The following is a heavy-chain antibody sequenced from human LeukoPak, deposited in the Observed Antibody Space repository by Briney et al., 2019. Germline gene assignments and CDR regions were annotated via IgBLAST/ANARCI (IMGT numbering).Heavy chain of an antibody. CDR1: GGSFSGYY. CDR3: ARLYCSGGSCYSGLGSADY. J-gene: IGHJ4*02. V-gene: IGHV4-34*01. Sequence: SETLSLTCAVYGGSFSGYYWSWIRQPPGKGLEWIGEINHSGSTNYNPSLKSRVTISVDTSKNQFSLKLSSVTAADTAVYYCARLYCSGGSCYSGLGSADYWGQGTLVTVAS. D-gene: IGHD2-15*01. CDR2: INHSGST.